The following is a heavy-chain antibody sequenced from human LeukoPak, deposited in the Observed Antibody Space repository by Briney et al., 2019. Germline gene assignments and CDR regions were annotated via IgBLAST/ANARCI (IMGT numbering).Heavy chain of an antibody. Sequence: GESLKISCKGSGYSFTSYWIGWVRQVPGKGLEWMGIIYPGDSDTRYSPSFQGQVTISADKSISTAYLQWSSLKASDTAIYYCARQGKMGATYYDYWGQGTLVTVSS. V-gene: IGHV5-51*01. CDR2: IYPGDSDT. D-gene: IGHD1-26*01. J-gene: IGHJ4*02. CDR1: GYSFTSYW. CDR3: ARQGKMGATYYDY.